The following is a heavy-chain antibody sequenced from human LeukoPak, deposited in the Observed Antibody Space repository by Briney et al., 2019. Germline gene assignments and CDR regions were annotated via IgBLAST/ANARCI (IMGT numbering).Heavy chain of an antibody. CDR3: ARAQWLRLGPGDY. V-gene: IGHV3-33*01. CDR2: IWYDGSNK. D-gene: IGHD5-12*01. CDR1: GFTFSSYG. J-gene: IGHJ4*02. Sequence: GGSLRLSCAASGFTFSSYGMHWVRQAPGKGLEWVAVIWYDGSNKYYADSVKGRFTISKDNSKNTLYLQMNSLRAEDTAVYYCARAQWLRLGPGDYWGQGTLVTVSS.